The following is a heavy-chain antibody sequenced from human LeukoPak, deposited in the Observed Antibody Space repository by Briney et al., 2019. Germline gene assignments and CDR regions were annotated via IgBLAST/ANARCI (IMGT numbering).Heavy chain of an antibody. CDR1: GVSIAKTFYC. V-gene: IGHV4-61*02. Sequence: SETLSLTCTVSGVSIAKTFYCWSWLRQPAGKGLEWIGRIYTTGGTDYKPSLKSRVTISLDTAKNQFSLKMASVSAADTAVYYCARRQEGHDYWGQGTLVTVSS. CDR2: IYTTGGT. CDR3: ARRQEGHDY. J-gene: IGHJ4*02.